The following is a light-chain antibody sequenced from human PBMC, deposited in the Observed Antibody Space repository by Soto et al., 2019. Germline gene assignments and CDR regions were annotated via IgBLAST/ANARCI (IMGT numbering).Light chain of an antibody. CDR3: CSYAGDTTFFV. V-gene: IGLV2-23*02. J-gene: IGLJ1*01. Sequence: QSALTQPASMSGSPGQSITISCTGTSSDVGSYYPVSWFQQHPVKAPKLIIYEVNKRPSGVSARFSGSKSGNTASLTISGLQAADEAEYYCCSYAGDTTFFVFGTGTKLTVL. CDR2: EVN. CDR1: SSDVGSYYP.